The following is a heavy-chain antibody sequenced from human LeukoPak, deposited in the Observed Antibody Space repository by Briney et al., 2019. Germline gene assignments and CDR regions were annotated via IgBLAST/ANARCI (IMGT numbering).Heavy chain of an antibody. Sequence: ASVKVSCKVSGYTLTELSMHWVRQAPGKGLEWMGGFDPEDGETIYAQKFQGRVTMTEDTSTDTAYMELSSLRSEDTAVYYCARDGSASSSGWYGASGMDVWGQGTTVTVSS. CDR3: ARDGSASSSGWYGASGMDV. CDR2: FDPEDGET. D-gene: IGHD6-19*01. V-gene: IGHV1-24*01. CDR1: GYTLTELS. J-gene: IGHJ6*02.